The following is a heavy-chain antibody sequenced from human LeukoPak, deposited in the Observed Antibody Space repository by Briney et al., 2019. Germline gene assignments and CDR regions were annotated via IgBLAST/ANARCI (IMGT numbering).Heavy chain of an antibody. CDR2: IYYSGST. CDR1: GVSISSSSYY. Sequence: PSETLSLTCTVSGVSISSSSYYWGWIRQPPGKGLEWIGSIYYSGSTYYNPSLKSRVTISVDTSRNQFSLKLSSVATADTAVYYCGGAAAAAANYYYYMDGWDKRTTVTV. CDR3: GGAAAAAANYYYYMDG. J-gene: IGHJ6*03. D-gene: IGHD6-13*01. V-gene: IGHV4-39*07.